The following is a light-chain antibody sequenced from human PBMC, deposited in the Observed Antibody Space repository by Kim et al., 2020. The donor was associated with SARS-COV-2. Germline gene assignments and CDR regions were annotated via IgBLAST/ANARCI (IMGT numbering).Light chain of an antibody. CDR1: SSNIGSNI. Sequence: GQRVTISCSGSSSNIGSNIVNWYQQLPGTAPKLLIYTNNPRPSGVPDRFSGSKSGTSASLAISGLQSEDEADYYCAAWDDSLNGWVFGGGTQLTVL. V-gene: IGLV1-44*01. J-gene: IGLJ3*02. CDR2: TNN. CDR3: AAWDDSLNGWV.